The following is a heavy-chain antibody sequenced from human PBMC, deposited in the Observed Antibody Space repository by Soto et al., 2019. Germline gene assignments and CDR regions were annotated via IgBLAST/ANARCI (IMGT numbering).Heavy chain of an antibody. D-gene: IGHD2-2*01. CDR2: VSGNNGAS. V-gene: IGHV1-18*04. CDR1: GYTSADFG. Sequence: GASVKVSFKASGYTSADFGISWVRQAPGQGLEWMGWVSGNNGASNPAPKVQGRITMTLDTSTGVSYMALRSLRSDDTAIYYCVREQKYFRVNGNWFDSWGQGTLVTVSS. CDR3: VREQKYFRVNGNWFDS. J-gene: IGHJ5*01.